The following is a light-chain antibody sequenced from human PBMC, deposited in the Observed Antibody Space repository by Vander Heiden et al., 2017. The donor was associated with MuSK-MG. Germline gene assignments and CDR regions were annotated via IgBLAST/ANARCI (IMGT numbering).Light chain of an antibody. CDR3: QRYGGSRIS. CDR1: LSAPRTY. Sequence: IVLTQSPGTLSLSPGERATLSCWPSLSAPRTYSPWHQQNPGQATRLLSYDASSSATGIPDTFSGSGSGTDFTLTINILEPEHFAVYSCQRYGGSRISFGQGTRLEI. J-gene: IGKJ5*01. V-gene: IGKV3-20*01. CDR2: DAS.